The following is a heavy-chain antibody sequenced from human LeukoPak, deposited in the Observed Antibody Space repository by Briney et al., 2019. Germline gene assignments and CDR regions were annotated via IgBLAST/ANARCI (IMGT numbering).Heavy chain of an antibody. Sequence: PGGSLRLSCEASGFTFRNYGMHWVRQAPGKGLGSVAFIRSDGGDKFYADSVKGRFTISRDNAKNSLYLQLNSLRAEDTAVYYCARGIGSSTWPLALWGQGTLVTVSS. V-gene: IGHV3-30*02. J-gene: IGHJ4*02. CDR1: GFTFRNYG. CDR2: IRSDGGDK. D-gene: IGHD6-13*01. CDR3: ARGIGSSTWPLAL.